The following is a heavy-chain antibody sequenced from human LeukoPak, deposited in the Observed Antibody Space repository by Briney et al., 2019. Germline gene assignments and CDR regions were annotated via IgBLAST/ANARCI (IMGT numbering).Heavy chain of an antibody. Sequence: SETLSLTCTVSGGSISSYYWSWIRQPAGKGLEWIGRIYTSGSTNYNPSLKSRVTMSVDTSKNQFSLKLSSVTAADTAVYYCGRGGYSSSWFDYWGQGTLVTVSS. D-gene: IGHD6-13*01. J-gene: IGHJ4*02. CDR3: GRGGYSSSWFDY. V-gene: IGHV4-4*07. CDR2: IYTSGST. CDR1: GGSISSYY.